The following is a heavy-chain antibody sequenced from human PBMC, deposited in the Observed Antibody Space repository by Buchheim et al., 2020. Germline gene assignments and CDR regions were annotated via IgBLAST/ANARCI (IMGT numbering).Heavy chain of an antibody. D-gene: IGHD1-14*01. Sequence: QVQLQQWGAGLLKPSETLSLTCAVYGGSFSDYYWNWIRQLPEKGLEWIGEIHERGSTKYNPYPKSRATMSVDESTNKTSLRVTSVTAADTAVYYCARGPGARRTLDYWGQGTL. CDR2: IHERGST. CDR1: GGSFSDYY. CDR3: ARGPGARRTLDY. J-gene: IGHJ4*02. V-gene: IGHV4-34*01.